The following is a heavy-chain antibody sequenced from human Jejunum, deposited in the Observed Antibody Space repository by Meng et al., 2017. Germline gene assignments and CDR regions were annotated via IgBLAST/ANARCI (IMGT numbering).Heavy chain of an antibody. J-gene: IGHJ4*02. CDR3: ARRGFLDY. V-gene: IGHV4-59*08. CDR2: LYDSGTT. CDR1: GFSVSSYY. Sequence: QVQLQESGPGLVKPSQTLSLTCSVSGFSVSSYYWSWIRQPPGKGLEWIGRLYDSGTTSYNPSLKSRVTISADTSRNQLSLRLTSVTAADTAIYYCARRGFLDYWGQGILVTVSS. D-gene: IGHD3-10*01.